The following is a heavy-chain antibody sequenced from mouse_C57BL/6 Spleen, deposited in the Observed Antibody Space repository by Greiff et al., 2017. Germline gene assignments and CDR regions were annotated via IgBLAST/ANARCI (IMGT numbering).Heavy chain of an antibody. V-gene: IGHV5-6*02. J-gene: IGHJ2*01. CDR1: GFTFSSYG. CDR2: ISSGGSYT. D-gene: IGHD1-1*01. Sequence: EVKLMESGGDLVKPGGSLKLSCAASGFTFSSYGMSWVRQTPDKRLEWVATISSGGSYTYYPDSVKGRFTISRDNAKNTLYLQMSSLKSEDTAMYYCARRGFITTVVAHFDYWGQGTTLTVSS. CDR3: ARRGFITTVVAHFDY.